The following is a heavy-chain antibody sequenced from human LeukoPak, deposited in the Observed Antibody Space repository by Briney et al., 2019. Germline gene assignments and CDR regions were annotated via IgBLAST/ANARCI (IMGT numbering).Heavy chain of an antibody. J-gene: IGHJ4*02. V-gene: IGHV3-48*03. CDR2: ISSSGSTI. Sequence: GGSLRLSCAASGFTFSSYEMNWVRQAPGKGLEWVSYISSSGSTIYYADSVKGRFTISRDNAKNSLYLQMNSLRAEDTAVYYCARHTSSSWYEFFDYWGQGTLVTVSS. D-gene: IGHD6-13*01. CDR3: ARHTSSSWYEFFDY. CDR1: GFTFSSYE.